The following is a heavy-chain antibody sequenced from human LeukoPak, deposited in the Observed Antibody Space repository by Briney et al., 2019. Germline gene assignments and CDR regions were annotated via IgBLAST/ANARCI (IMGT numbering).Heavy chain of an antibody. Sequence: ASVKVSCKASGYTFTSYGISWVRQAPGQGLEWMGWISAYNGNTNYAQKLQGRVTMTTDTSTSTAYMELRSLRSDDTAVYYCARDLEGAGWLRTYYYYYGMDVWGQGTTVTVSS. D-gene: IGHD1-26*01. V-gene: IGHV1-18*01. CDR2: ISAYNGNT. J-gene: IGHJ6*02. CDR3: ARDLEGAGWLRTYYYYYGMDV. CDR1: GYTFTSYG.